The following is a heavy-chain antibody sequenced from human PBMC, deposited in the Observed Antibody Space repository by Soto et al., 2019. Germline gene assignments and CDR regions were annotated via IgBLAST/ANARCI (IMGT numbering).Heavy chain of an antibody. D-gene: IGHD2-8*01. CDR1: GFTFSSHA. V-gene: IGHV3-23*01. CDR3: AKEIFAAAYAATSAFGL. CDR2: VDGSGGDT. J-gene: IGHJ4*02. Sequence: GGSLRLSCAASGFTFSSHAMGWLRQAPGTGPEWVAFVDGSGGDTSYADSVKGRFTISRDNSDSSLYLHMNSLRAEDTGRYFRAKEIFAAAYAATSAFGLGGQETLVTVSS.